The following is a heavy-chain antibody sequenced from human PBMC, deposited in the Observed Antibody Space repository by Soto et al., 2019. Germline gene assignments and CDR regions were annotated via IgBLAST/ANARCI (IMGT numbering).Heavy chain of an antibody. D-gene: IGHD2-15*01. CDR3: ARRYGLSAFDI. J-gene: IGHJ3*02. CDR2: IYYSGST. CDR1: GGSISSYY. V-gene: IGHV4-59*08. Sequence: SETLSLTCNVSGGSISSYYWSWIRQPPGKGLEWIGYIYYSGSTNYIPSLKSRVTISVDTSKNQFSLKLSSVTAADTAVYYCARRYGLSAFDIWGQGTMVTVSS.